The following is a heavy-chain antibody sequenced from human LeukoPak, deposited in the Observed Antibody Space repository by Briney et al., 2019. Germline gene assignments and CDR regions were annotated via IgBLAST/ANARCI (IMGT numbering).Heavy chain of an antibody. CDR2: IIPILGIA. Sequence: SVKVSCKASGGTFISYAISWVRQAPGQGLEWMGRIIPILGIANYAQKFQGRVTITADKSTSTAYMELSSLRSEDTAVYYCARDRVVTASPFDYWGQGTLVTVSS. V-gene: IGHV1-69*04. J-gene: IGHJ4*02. D-gene: IGHD2-21*02. CDR1: GGTFISYA. CDR3: ARDRVVTASPFDY.